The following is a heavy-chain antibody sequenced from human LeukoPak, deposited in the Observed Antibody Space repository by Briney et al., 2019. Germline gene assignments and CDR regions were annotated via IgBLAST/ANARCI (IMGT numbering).Heavy chain of an antibody. D-gene: IGHD2-21*01. J-gene: IGHJ4*02. CDR2: IYYSGST. CDR1: GGSISSGGYY. V-gene: IGHV4-31*03. CDR3: ARDSSYGGQNYFDY. Sequence: SQTLSLTCTVSGGSISSGGYYWSWIRQHPGKGLEWIGYIYYSGSTYYNPSLKSRVTISVDTSKNQFSLKLSSVTAADTAVYYCARDSSYGGQNYFDYWGQGTLVTVSS.